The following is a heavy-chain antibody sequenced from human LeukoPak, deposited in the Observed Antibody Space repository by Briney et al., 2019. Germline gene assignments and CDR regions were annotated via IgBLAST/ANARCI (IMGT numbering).Heavy chain of an antibody. D-gene: IGHD6-13*01. V-gene: IGHV3-30*04. CDR2: ISYDGSNK. Sequence: GGSLRLSCAASGFTFSSYAMHWVRQAPSKGLEWVAVISYDGSNKYYADSVKGRFTISRDNSKNTLYLQMNSLRAEDTAVYYCARDGYSSSWYYFDYWGQGTLVTVSS. CDR3: ARDGYSSSWYYFDY. CDR1: GFTFSSYA. J-gene: IGHJ4*02.